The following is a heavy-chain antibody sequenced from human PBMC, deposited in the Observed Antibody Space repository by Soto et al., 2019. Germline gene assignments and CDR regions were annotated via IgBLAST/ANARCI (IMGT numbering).Heavy chain of an antibody. CDR3: ASPTKPLYYYYGMDV. J-gene: IGHJ6*02. D-gene: IGHD1-1*01. Sequence: QVQLVQSGAEVKERGSSVKVSCKASGGTFSSYAISWVRQAPGQGLEWMGGIIPIFGTANYAQKFQGRVTITADESTSTAYMELSSLRSEDTAVYYCASPTKPLYYYYGMDVWGQGTTVTVSS. CDR1: GGTFSSYA. V-gene: IGHV1-69*12. CDR2: IIPIFGTA.